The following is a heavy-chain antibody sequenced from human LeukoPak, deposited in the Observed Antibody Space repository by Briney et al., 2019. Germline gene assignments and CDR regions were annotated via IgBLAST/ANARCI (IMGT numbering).Heavy chain of an antibody. CDR2: ISSSSGYI. V-gene: IGHV3-21*01. Sequence: GGSLRLSCAASGFTFSSYSMNWVRQAPGKGLEWVSSISSSSGYIYYADSVKGRFTISRDNAKNSLCLQMNSLRAEDTAVYYCARDPPTGWYFDLWGRGTLVTVSS. CDR3: ARDPPTGWYFDL. D-gene: IGHD1-14*01. J-gene: IGHJ2*01. CDR1: GFTFSSYS.